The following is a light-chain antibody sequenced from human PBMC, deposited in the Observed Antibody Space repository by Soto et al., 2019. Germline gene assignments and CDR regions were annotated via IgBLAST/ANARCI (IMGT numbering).Light chain of an antibody. Sequence: QSALARPASVSGSPGQSITISCTGTSSDVGGYNSVSWYQQHPGKAPKLMIYNVNNRPSGISNRFSGSKSGNTASLTTSGLQAEDEADYYCSSYTSTSTYVFGTGTKVTVL. CDR2: NVN. CDR3: SSYTSTSTYV. V-gene: IGLV2-14*03. CDR1: SSDVGGYNS. J-gene: IGLJ1*01.